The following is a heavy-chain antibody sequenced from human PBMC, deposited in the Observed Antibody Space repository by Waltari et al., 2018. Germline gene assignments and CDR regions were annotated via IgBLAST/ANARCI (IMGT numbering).Heavy chain of an antibody. CDR1: GYSISSGYY. Sequence: QVQLQESGPGLVKPSETLSLTCAVSGYSISSGYYWGWIRQPPGKGLEWIGSIYHSGSTYHNPSLKSRVTISVDTSKNQFSLKLSSVTAADTAVYYCARRDMSWPQFDYWGQGTLVTVSS. V-gene: IGHV4-38-2*01. J-gene: IGHJ4*02. CDR3: ARRDMSWPQFDY. CDR2: IYHSGST. D-gene: IGHD2-15*01.